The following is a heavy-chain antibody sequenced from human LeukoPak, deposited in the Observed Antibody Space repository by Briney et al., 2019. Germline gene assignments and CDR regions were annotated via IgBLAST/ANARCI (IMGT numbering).Heavy chain of an antibody. V-gene: IGHV3-30*02. CDR3: AKDRHKLYYDSSGYRLDY. CDR2: IRYDGSNK. CDR1: GFTFSSYG. J-gene: IGHJ4*02. Sequence: PGGSLRLSCAASGFTFSSYGMHWVRQAPGKGLEWVAFIRYDGSNKYYADSVKGRFTISRDNSKNTLYLQMNSLRAEDTAVYYCAKDRHKLYYDSSGYRLDYWGQGTLATVSS. D-gene: IGHD3-22*01.